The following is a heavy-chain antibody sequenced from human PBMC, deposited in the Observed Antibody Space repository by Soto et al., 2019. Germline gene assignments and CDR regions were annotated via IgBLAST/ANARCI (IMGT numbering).Heavy chain of an antibody. Sequence: PSQTLSLTYTVAGGSISSHYGSWIRQHPGKGLEWIGYIYYSGSTNYNPSLKSRVTISVDKSKNQFSLKLNSVNAADTADYYCERTSYYDSTGYYNLDVWGPGTTVTVSS. V-gene: IGHV4-59*11. CDR1: GGSISSHY. J-gene: IGHJ6*02. CDR2: IYYSGST. D-gene: IGHD3-22*01. CDR3: ERTSYYDSTGYYNLDV.